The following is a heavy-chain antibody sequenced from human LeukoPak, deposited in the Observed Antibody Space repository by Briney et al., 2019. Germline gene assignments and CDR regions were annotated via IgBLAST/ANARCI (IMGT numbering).Heavy chain of an antibody. D-gene: IGHD3-16*01. Sequence: ASVKVSCKASGYTFTGCYMHWVRQAPGQGLEWMGWINPNSGDTKYAQKFQGRVTMTRDTSISTAYMELSRLRSDDTAVYYCATQRGSYLWGTDFDYWGQGTLVTVSS. V-gene: IGHV1-2*02. CDR1: GYTFTGCY. CDR3: ATQRGSYLWGTDFDY. CDR2: INPNSGDT. J-gene: IGHJ4*02.